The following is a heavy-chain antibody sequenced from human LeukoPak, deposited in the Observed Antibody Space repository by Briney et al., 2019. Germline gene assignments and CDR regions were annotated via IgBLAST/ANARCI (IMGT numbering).Heavy chain of an antibody. D-gene: IGHD3-22*01. J-gene: IGHJ4*02. CDR2: ISYNGSNK. Sequence: GGSLRLSCAASGFTFSSYGMHWVRQAPGKGLEWVAVISYNGSNKYYADSVKGRFTISRDNSKNTLYLQMNSLRAEDTAVYYCARDRGSGYYLAYWGQGTLVTVSS. CDR3: ARDRGSGYYLAY. CDR1: GFTFSSYG. V-gene: IGHV3-30*03.